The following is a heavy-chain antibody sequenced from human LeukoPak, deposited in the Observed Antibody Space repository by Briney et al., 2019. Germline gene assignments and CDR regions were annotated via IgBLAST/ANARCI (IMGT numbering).Heavy chain of an antibody. CDR3: AREGNYYDSSGYLGY. J-gene: IGHJ4*02. CDR2: INPSGGST. CDR1: GYTFTSYY. Sequence: GASVKVSCKASGYTFTSYYMHWVRQAPGQGLEWMGIINPSGGSTSYALKFQGRVTMTRDMSTSTVYMELSSLRSEDTAVYYCAREGNYYDSSGYLGYWGQGTLVTVSS. D-gene: IGHD3-22*01. V-gene: IGHV1-46*01.